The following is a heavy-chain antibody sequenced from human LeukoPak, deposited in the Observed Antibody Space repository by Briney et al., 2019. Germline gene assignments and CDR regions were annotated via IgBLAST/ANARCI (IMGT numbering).Heavy chain of an antibody. V-gene: IGHV3-74*01. CDR1: GFTFSSYW. D-gene: IGHD3-9*01. Sequence: QPGGSLRLSCAASGFTFSSYWMHWVRQAPGKGLVWVSRINSDGSSTSYADSVKGRFTISRDNAKNTLYLQTNSLRAEDTAVYYCARARAVLRYFDSHLDYWGQGTLVTVSS. CDR3: ARARAVLRYFDSHLDY. J-gene: IGHJ4*02. CDR2: INSDGSST.